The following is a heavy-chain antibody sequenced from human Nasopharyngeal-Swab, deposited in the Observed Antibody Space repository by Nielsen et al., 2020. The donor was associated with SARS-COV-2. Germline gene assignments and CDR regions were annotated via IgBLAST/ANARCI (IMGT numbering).Heavy chain of an antibody. V-gene: IGHV3-30*03. CDR3: ARGIAVAATWGFDY. CDR2: ISYDGSNK. D-gene: IGHD6-19*01. J-gene: IGHJ4*02. Sequence: GESLKISCAASGFTFSSYGMHWVRQAPGKGLEWVAVISYDGSNKYYADSVKGRFTISRDNSKNTLHLQMNSLRAEDTAVYYCARGIAVAATWGFDYWGQGTLVTVSS. CDR1: GFTFSSYG.